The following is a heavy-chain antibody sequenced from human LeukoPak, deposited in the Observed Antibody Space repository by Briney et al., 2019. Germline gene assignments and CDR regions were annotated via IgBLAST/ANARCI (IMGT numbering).Heavy chain of an antibody. CDR1: GFTFSSYA. Sequence: PGGSLRLSCAASGFTFSSYAMSWVRQAPEKGLEWVSAISGSGGSTYYADSVKGRFTISRDNSKNTLYLQMNSLRAEDTAVYYCAKDYNSWSYYDLPTPPYLGQGTLVTVSS. V-gene: IGHV3-23*01. J-gene: IGHJ4*02. CDR2: ISGSGGST. D-gene: IGHD1-26*01. CDR3: AKDYNSWSYYDLPTPPY.